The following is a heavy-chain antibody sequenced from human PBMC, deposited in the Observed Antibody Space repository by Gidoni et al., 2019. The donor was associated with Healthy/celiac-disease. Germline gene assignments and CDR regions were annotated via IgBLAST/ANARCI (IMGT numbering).Heavy chain of an antibody. V-gene: IGHV4-38-2*02. CDR2: IYHSGST. CDR3: ARGGIVVVPAASFRPNWFDP. Sequence: QVQLQESGPGLVKPSETLSLTCTVSGYSISSGYYWGWIRQPPGKGLEWIGSIYHSGSTYYNPSLKSRVTISVDTSKNQFSLKLSSVTAADTAVYYCARGGIVVVPAASFRPNWFDPWGQGTLVTVSS. CDR1: GYSISSGYY. J-gene: IGHJ5*02. D-gene: IGHD2-2*01.